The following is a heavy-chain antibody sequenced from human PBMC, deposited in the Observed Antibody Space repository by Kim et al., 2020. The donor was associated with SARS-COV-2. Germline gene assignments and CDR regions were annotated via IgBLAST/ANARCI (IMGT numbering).Heavy chain of an antibody. CDR2: IYPGDSDT. CDR1: GYDFSTYW. V-gene: IGHV5-51*01. D-gene: IGHD1-1*01. J-gene: IGHJ4*02. Sequence: GESLKISCEASGYDFSTYWIGWVRQLPGKGLEWMGIIYPGDSDTRYSPSFQGQVTISVDAFISTAYLHWSSLKASDTAIYFCARLLDFYNPGLDYWGLGTLVTVSS. CDR3: ARLLDFYNPGLDY.